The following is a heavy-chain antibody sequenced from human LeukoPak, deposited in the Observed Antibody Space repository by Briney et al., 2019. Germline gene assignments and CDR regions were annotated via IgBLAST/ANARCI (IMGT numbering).Heavy chain of an antibody. D-gene: IGHD4-23*01. Sequence: PGGSLRLSCAVSGFTVSDNYMTWVRQAPGKGLEWVSLVYSGGSTYHADSVKGRFTISRDNSKNTLYLQMNSLRAEDTAVYYRARGYSGNSFNYWGQGALVTVSS. V-gene: IGHV3-53*01. CDR2: VYSGGST. CDR3: ARGYSGNSFNY. CDR1: GFTVSDNY. J-gene: IGHJ4*02.